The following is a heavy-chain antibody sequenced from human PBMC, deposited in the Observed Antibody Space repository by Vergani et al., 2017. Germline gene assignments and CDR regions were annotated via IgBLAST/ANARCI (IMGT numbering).Heavy chain of an antibody. Sequence: QVQVVQSGAEVKKSGASVKVLCKTSGYTFSNYYMHWVRQAPGQGLEWMGIINPSGGHTNYAQKFQGRVTMTRDTSTSTVYMELSSLRSEDTAIYYCARGDYGILTGYRYWGQGTLVTVSA. D-gene: IGHD3-9*01. J-gene: IGHJ4*02. CDR2: INPSGGHT. CDR3: ARGDYGILTGYRY. V-gene: IGHV1-46*03. CDR1: GYTFSNYY.